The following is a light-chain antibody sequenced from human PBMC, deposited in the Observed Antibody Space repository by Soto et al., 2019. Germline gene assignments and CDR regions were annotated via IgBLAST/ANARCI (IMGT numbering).Light chain of an antibody. CDR2: KAS. J-gene: IGKJ1*01. CDR3: QQYNSYWT. CDR1: QIISSW. V-gene: IGKV1-5*03. Sequence: MNMGQSPATLSVFVVDRVTITFRASQIISSWLAWYQQKPGKAPNLLIYKASSLEGRVPSRFSGSGSGTEFTLTIRSLQPDYFATYYCQQYNSYWTCGQGTKVDI.